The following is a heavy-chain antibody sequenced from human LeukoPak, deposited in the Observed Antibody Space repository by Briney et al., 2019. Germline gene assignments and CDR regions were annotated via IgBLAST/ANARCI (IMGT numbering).Heavy chain of an antibody. D-gene: IGHD3-22*01. V-gene: IGHV3-23*01. CDR3: AKERSILVLTSFDY. Sequence: PGGSLRLSWAASGFIFSNYAMTWVRQAPGKGLEWVSVIGGSGGSTYYADSVKGRFTISRDNSKNTLYLQMNSLRAEDTAIYFCAKERSILVLTSFDYWGQGTLVTVSS. CDR2: IGGSGGST. CDR1: GFIFSNYA. J-gene: IGHJ4*02.